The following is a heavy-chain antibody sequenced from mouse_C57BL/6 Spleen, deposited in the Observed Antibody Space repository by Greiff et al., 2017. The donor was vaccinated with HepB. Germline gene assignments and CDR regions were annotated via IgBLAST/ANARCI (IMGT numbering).Heavy chain of an antibody. CDR1: GYTFTSYW. V-gene: IGHV1-69*01. CDR2: IDPSDSYT. CDR3: ASWSTRGYFDD. Sequence: QVQLQQPGAELVMPGASVKLSCKASGYTFTSYWMHWVKQRPGQGLEWIGEIDPSDSYTNYNQKFKGKSTLTVDKSSSTAYMQLSSLTSEDSAVYYCASWSTRGYFDDWGQGTTLTVSS. J-gene: IGHJ2*01.